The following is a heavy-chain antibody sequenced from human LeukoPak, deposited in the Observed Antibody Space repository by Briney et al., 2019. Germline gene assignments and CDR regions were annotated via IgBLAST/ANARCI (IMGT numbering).Heavy chain of an antibody. Sequence: GGSLRLSCATSGFTFSSYGMHWVRQAPGKGLEWVAVIWYDGSNKYYAVSVKGRFTISRDNSKNTLYLHMNSLRVEDTAVYYCAKEVGGCIGTSCKRLDYRGQGTLVIVSS. CDR2: IWYDGSNK. CDR1: GFTFSSYG. CDR3: AKEVGGCIGTSCKRLDY. V-gene: IGHV3-33*06. D-gene: IGHD2-2*01. J-gene: IGHJ4*02.